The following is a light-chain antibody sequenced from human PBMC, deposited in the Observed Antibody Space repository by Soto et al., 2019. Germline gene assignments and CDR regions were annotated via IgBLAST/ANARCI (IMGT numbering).Light chain of an antibody. CDR1: KIGSKS. V-gene: IGLV3-21*02. J-gene: IGLJ2*01. CDR2: DDA. Sequence: SYELTQPPSVSVAPGQTASITCGGDKIGSKSVHWYQQRPGQAPVLVVYDDADRPSGIPERFSGSNSGNTATLTISSVEASDEADYYCHVWDNSDLSLFGGGTKLTVL. CDR3: HVWDNSDLSL.